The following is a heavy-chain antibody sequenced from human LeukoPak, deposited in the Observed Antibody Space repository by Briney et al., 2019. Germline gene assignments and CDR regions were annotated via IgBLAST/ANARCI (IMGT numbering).Heavy chain of an antibody. CDR1: GFTFSSYG. V-gene: IGHV3-30*02. Sequence: PGGSLRLSCAASGFTFSSYGMHWVRQAPGKGLEWVAFIRYDGSNKYYADSVKGRFTISRDNSKNTLYLQMNSLRAEDTAVYYCARILLVPAEGFDPWGQGTLVTVSS. D-gene: IGHD2-2*01. CDR3: ARILLVPAEGFDP. CDR2: IRYDGSNK. J-gene: IGHJ5*02.